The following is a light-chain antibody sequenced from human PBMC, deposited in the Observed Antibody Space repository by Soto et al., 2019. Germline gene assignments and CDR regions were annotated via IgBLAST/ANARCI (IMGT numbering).Light chain of an antibody. CDR3: QQYGSSSLT. CDR2: GSS. CDR1: QSVSSTY. Sequence: EIVLTQSPGTLSLSAGERATLSCRASQSVSSTYLAWYQQKPGQAPRLLIYGSSSRATGIPDRFSGSGSGTEFTLTISSLQSEDFAVYYCQQYGSSSLTFGGGTKVDIK. V-gene: IGKV3-20*01. J-gene: IGKJ4*01.